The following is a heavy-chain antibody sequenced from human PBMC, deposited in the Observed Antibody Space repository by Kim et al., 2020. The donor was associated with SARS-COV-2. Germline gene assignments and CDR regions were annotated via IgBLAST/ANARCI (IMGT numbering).Heavy chain of an antibody. CDR3: ARQGIAVAGIDY. V-gene: IGHV3-21*01. CDR1: GFTFSSYS. Sequence: GGSLRLSCAASGFTFSSYSMNWVRQAPGKGLEWVSSISSSSSYIYYADSVKGRFTISRDNAKNSLYLQMNSLRAEDTAVYYCARQGIAVAGIDYWGQGTLVTVSS. D-gene: IGHD6-19*01. J-gene: IGHJ4*02. CDR2: ISSSSSYI.